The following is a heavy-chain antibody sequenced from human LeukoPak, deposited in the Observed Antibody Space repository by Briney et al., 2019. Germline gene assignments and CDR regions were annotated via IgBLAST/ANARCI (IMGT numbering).Heavy chain of an antibody. D-gene: IGHD6-13*01. CDR1: GYTFTSYG. Sequence: ASVKVSCKASGYTFTSYGISWVRQAPGQGLEWMGWISAYNGNTNYAQKLQGRVTMTTDTSTSTAYMELRSLRSDDTAVYYCAKDRRRNTQQLVLCLRDWGQGTLVTVSS. CDR2: ISAYNGNT. CDR3: AKDRRRNTQQLVLCLRD. V-gene: IGHV1-18*01. J-gene: IGHJ4*02.